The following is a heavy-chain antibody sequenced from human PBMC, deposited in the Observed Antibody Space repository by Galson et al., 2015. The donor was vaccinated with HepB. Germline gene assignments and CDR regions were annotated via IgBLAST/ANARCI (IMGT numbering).Heavy chain of an antibody. J-gene: IGHJ6*02. D-gene: IGHD6-13*01. CDR1: GYTFTSYG. CDR2: ISAYNGNT. Sequence: SVKVSCKASGYTFTSYGISWVRQAPGQGLEWMGWISAYNGNTNYPQKLQGRVTMTTDTSTSTAYMELRSLRSDDTAVDYCARGPDSSSWSLYYYYGMDVWGQGTTVTVSS. CDR3: ARGPDSSSWSLYYYYGMDV. V-gene: IGHV1-18*04.